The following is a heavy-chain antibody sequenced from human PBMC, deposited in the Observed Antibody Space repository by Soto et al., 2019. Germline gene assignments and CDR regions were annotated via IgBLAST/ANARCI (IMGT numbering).Heavy chain of an antibody. CDR2: INPSGGST. CDR1: GYTFTSYY. J-gene: IGHJ5*02. V-gene: IGHV1-46*01. CDR3: AREGLMITFGGVIVS. D-gene: IGHD3-16*02. Sequence: QVQLVQSGAEVKKPGASVKVSCKASGYTFTSYYMHWVRQAPGQGLEWMGIINPSGGSTSYAQKFQVRVTMTRVTSRSTVYMELSSLRSEDTAVYYCAREGLMITFGGVIVSWCQGTLVTVSS.